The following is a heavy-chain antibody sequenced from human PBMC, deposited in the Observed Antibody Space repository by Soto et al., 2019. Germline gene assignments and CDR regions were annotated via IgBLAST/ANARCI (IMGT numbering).Heavy chain of an antibody. CDR3: ATMGTPATGLYFFDY. CDR2: ISYSGST. CDR1: GGSISSGNYY. D-gene: IGHD2-15*01. Sequence: QVQLQESGPGLVKPSQTLSLTCTVSGGSISSGNYYWSWIRQPPGKGLEWIGFISYSGSTYYSTSLKSRVTISVDTSKSQFSLNLSFVTAADTAMYYCATMGTPATGLYFFDYWGQGSLVTVSS. V-gene: IGHV4-30-4*01. J-gene: IGHJ4*02.